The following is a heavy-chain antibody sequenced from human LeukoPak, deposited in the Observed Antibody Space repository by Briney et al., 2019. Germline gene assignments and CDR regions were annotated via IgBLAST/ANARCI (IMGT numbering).Heavy chain of an antibody. J-gene: IGHJ4*02. CDR3: ARFIAAPYYFDY. D-gene: IGHD6-13*01. CDR1: GFTFSSYK. V-gene: IGHV3-21*01. Sequence: GGSLRLSCAASGFTFSSYKMNWVRQAPGKGLEWVSSITSGSSYIYYADSVKGRFTISRDNAKNSLYLQMNSLRAEDTAVYYCARFIAAPYYFDYWGRGTLVTVSS. CDR2: ITSGSSYI.